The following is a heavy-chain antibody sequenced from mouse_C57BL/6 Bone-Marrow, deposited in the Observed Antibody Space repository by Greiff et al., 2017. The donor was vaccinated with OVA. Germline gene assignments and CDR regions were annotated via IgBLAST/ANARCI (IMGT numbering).Heavy chain of an antibody. D-gene: IGHD4-1*01. J-gene: IGHJ3*01. V-gene: IGHV1-5*01. CDR1: GYTFTSYW. CDR3: TRKRKTGNAWFAY. CDR2: IYPGNSDT. Sequence: EVKLVESGTVLARPGASVKMSCKTSGYTFTSYWMHWVKQRPGQGLEWIGAIYPGNSDTSYNQKFKGKAKLTAVTSASTAYMELSSLTNEDSAVYYCTRKRKTGNAWFAYWGQGTLVTVSA.